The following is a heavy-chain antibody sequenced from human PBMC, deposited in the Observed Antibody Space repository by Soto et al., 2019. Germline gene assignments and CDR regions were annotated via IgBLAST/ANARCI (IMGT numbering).Heavy chain of an antibody. D-gene: IGHD6-19*01. CDR2: IPYSGNT. J-gene: IGHJ4*02. CDR3: ARPFAAQTVAGFDS. Sequence: QLQLQESGPGLVKPSETLTLTCTVSGGSLSSGSYYWGWIRQPPGKGLEWIGSIPYSGNTYYNPSLKTRVTLSVDASKKEFSLKLSSVTAADTAVYYCARPFAAQTVAGFDSWGQGTLVTVSS. CDR1: GGSLSSGSYY. V-gene: IGHV4-39*01.